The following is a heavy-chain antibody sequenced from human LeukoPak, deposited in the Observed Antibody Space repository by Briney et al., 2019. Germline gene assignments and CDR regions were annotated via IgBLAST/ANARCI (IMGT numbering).Heavy chain of an antibody. CDR3: ARDGYCSSTSCYVYYYYGMYV. D-gene: IGHD2-2*03. CDR2: ISAYNGNT. J-gene: IGHJ6*04. V-gene: IGHV1-18*04. Sequence: ASVKVSCKASGYTFTSYGISWVRQAPGQGLEWMGWISAYNGNTNYAQKLQGRVTMTTDTSTSTAYMELRSLRSDDTAVYYCARDGYCSSTSCYVYYYYGMYVWGKGTTVTVSS. CDR1: GYTFTSYG.